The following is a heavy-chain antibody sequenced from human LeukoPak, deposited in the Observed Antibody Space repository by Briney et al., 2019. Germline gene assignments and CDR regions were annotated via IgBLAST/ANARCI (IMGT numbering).Heavy chain of an antibody. V-gene: IGHV1-3*01. CDR2: INAGNGNT. J-gene: IGHJ4*02. CDR1: GYTFTSYA. D-gene: IGHD3-22*01. CDR3: ARWESNYYDSSGYYSGDY. Sequence: ASVKVSCKASGYTFTSYAMHWVRQAPGQRLEWMGWINAGNGNTKYSQKFQGRVTITRDTSASTAYMELSSLRSEDTAVYYCARWESNYYDSSGYYSGDYWGQGTLVTVSS.